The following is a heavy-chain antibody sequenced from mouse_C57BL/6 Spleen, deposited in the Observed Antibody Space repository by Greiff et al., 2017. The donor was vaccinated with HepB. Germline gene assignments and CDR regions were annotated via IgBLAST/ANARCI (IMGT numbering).Heavy chain of an antibody. Sequence: EVQLVESEGGLVQPGRSMKLSCTASGFTFSDYYMAWVRQVPEKGLEWVANINYDGSSTYYLDSLKSRFIISRDNAKNILYLQMSSLKSEDTATYYCARAPYYYGSEGYAMDYWGQGTSVTVSS. CDR3: ARAPYYYGSEGYAMDY. CDR1: GFTFSDYY. CDR2: INYDGSST. J-gene: IGHJ4*01. V-gene: IGHV5-16*01. D-gene: IGHD1-1*01.